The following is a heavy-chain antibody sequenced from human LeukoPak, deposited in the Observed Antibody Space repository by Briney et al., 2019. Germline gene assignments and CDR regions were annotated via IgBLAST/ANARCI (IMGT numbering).Heavy chain of an antibody. Sequence: SVKVSCKTSGYTFTGYYMHWVRQAPGQGLEWMGGIIPILGTANYAQKFQGRVTITTDESTSTAYMELSSLRSEDTAVYYCARGAAAGGNYFDYWGQGTLVTVSS. V-gene: IGHV1-69*16. CDR3: ARGAAAGGNYFDY. CDR2: IIPILGTA. J-gene: IGHJ4*02. D-gene: IGHD6-13*01. CDR1: GYTFTGYY.